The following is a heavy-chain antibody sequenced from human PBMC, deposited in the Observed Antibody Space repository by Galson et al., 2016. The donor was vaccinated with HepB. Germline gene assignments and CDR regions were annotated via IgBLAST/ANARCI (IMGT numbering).Heavy chain of an antibody. D-gene: IGHD4-17*01. J-gene: IGHJ3*02. CDR2: ISGSCSYT. CDR3: ARVGWTVTTFFGIQDAFDI. Sequence: SLRLSCAASGFTFSDYYMTWIRQAPGRGLEWVSYISGSCSYTNYADSVKGRFTISRDNAKKSLNLQMNSLRAEDTAVYYCARVGWTVTTFFGIQDAFDIWGQGTKVTVSS. CDR1: GFTFSDYY. V-gene: IGHV3-11*06.